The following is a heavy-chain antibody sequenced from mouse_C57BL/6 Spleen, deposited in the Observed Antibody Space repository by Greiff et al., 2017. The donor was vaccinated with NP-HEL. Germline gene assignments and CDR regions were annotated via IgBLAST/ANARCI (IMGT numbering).Heavy chain of an antibody. CDR3: ARHEDADGYYGYYAMDY. CDR2: FYPGSGSI. J-gene: IGHJ4*01. CDR1: GYTFTEYT. D-gene: IGHD2-3*01. V-gene: IGHV1-62-2*01. Sequence: QVQLQQSGAELVKPGASVKLSCKASGYTFTEYTIHWVKQRSGQGLEWIGWFYPGSGSIKYNEKFKDKATLTADKSSSTVYMELSRLTSEDSAVYFCARHEDADGYYGYYAMDYWGQGTSVTVSS.